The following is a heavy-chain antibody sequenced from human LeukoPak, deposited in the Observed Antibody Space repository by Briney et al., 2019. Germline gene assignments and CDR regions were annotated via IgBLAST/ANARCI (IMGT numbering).Heavy chain of an antibody. CDR1: GGSISSYY. CDR2: IYYSGST. V-gene: IGHV4-59*01. J-gene: IGHJ4*02. D-gene: IGHD3-22*01. Sequence: SETLSLTCTVSGGSISSYYWSWIRQPPGRGLEWIGYIYYSGSTNYNPSLKSRVTISVDTSKNQFSLKLSSVTAADTAVYYCAGTYYYDSSGYYHYSLWGQGTLVTVSS. CDR3: AGTYYYDSSGYYHYSL.